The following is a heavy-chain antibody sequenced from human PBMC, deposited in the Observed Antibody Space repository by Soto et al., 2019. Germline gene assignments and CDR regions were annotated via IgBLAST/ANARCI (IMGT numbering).Heavy chain of an antibody. D-gene: IGHD5-18*01. J-gene: IGHJ6*02. CDR3: ARDGSTSWYSYDDHGMDV. CDR2: INQDGSEK. Sequence: EVQLVESGGGLVQHGGSLRLSCGASGFTFRTYWLSWVRQVPGKGLEWVANINQDGSEKNYVDSVKGRFTISRDNAKNSLHLQMSSLRAEDTALYYCARDGSTSWYSYDDHGMDVWGQGTTVTVSS. CDR1: GFTFRTYW. V-gene: IGHV3-7*05.